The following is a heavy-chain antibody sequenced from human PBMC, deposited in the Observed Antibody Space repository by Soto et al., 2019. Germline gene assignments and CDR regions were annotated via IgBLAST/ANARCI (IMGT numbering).Heavy chain of an antibody. CDR2: IYYSGST. D-gene: IGHD3-10*01. CDR1: GGSISSYY. CDR3: ARTNYYGSGSQHSYGMDV. Sequence: SETLSLTCTVSGGSISSYYWSWIRQPPGKGLEWIGYIYYSGSTNYNPSLKSRVTISVDTSKNQFSLKLSSVTAADTAVYYCARTNYYGSGSQHSYGMDVWGQGTTVTVSS. V-gene: IGHV4-59*01. J-gene: IGHJ6*02.